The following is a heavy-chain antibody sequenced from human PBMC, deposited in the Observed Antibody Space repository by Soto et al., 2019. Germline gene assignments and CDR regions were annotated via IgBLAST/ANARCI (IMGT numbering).Heavy chain of an antibody. CDR2: IKQDGSEK. CDR3: ARPLQGGYYNLDAFDI. Sequence: GGSLRLSCAASGFTFSSYWMSWVRQAPGKGLEWVANIKQDGSEKDYVESVKGRFTISRDKAKNSLYLQMNSLRAEATAVYYCARPLQGGYYNLDAFDIWGQGTMVTVSS. J-gene: IGHJ3*02. CDR1: GFTFSSYW. V-gene: IGHV3-7*01. D-gene: IGHD3-9*01.